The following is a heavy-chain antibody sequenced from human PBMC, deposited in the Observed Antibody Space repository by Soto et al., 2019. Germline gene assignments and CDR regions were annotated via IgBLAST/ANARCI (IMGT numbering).Heavy chain of an antibody. J-gene: IGHJ4*02. D-gene: IGHD2-15*01. CDR1: GGSISSSTYY. CDR3: ATLLKGDY. Sequence: QLQLQESGPGLVKPSETLSLTCTVSGGSISSSTYYWGWIRQPPGNGLEWIGNIYQSGSTYYNLSRERRGTISVDTSKNQFSLKLSSVTAADTAVYYCATLLKGDYWGQGTLVTVSS. CDR2: IYQSGST. V-gene: IGHV4-39*01.